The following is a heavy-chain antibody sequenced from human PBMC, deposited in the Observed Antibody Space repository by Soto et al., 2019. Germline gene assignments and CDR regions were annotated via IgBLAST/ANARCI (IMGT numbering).Heavy chain of an antibody. D-gene: IGHD1-26*01. J-gene: IGHJ3*01. CDR1: GFSFNTYA. V-gene: IGHV3-23*01. Sequence: LRLSCAASGFSFNTYAMSWVRQAPGKGLEWVSSIGGGGSDTNYADSVTGRFTISRDDSKSTLFLQMNSLRPEDTALYFCVKDRMSYNSVWDPFDVWGQGTLVTVSS. CDR2: IGGGGSDT. CDR3: VKDRMSYNSVWDPFDV.